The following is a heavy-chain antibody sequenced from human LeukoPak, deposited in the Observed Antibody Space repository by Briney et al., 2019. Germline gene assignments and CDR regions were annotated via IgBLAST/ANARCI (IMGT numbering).Heavy chain of an antibody. V-gene: IGHV3-33*01. D-gene: IGHD2-2*03. CDR1: GFTFSSYG. J-gene: IGHJ6*04. CDR3: ARDGYCSSTSCSSEGYYYGMDV. Sequence: PRRSLRLSCAASGFTFSSYGMHWVRQAPGKGLEWVAVIWYDGSNKYYADSVKGRFTISRDNSKNTLYLQMNSLRAEDTAVYYCARDGYCSSTSCSSEGYYYGMDVWGKGTTVTVSS. CDR2: IWYDGSNK.